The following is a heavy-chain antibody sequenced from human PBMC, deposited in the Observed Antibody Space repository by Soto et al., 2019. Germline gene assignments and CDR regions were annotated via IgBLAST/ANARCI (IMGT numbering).Heavy chain of an antibody. D-gene: IGHD2-15*01. J-gene: IGHJ4*02. V-gene: IGHV4-39*07. Sequence: SETLSLTCTVSGGSISSSSYYWGWIRQPPGKGLEWIGSIYYSGSTYYNPSLKSRVTISVDTSKNQFSLKLSSVTAADTAVYYYARGLDEDLGYCSGGSCYNGYYFDYWGQGTLVTVSS. CDR3: ARGLDEDLGYCSGGSCYNGYYFDY. CDR1: GGSISSSSYY. CDR2: IYYSGST.